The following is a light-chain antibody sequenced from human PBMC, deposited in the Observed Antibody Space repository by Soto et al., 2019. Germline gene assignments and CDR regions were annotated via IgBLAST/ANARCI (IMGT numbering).Light chain of an antibody. CDR1: QDLRNF. CDR3: QKYSSVPV. V-gene: IGKV1-27*01. J-gene: IGKJ3*01. CDR2: AAS. Sequence: DIQMTQSPTSLSASVGDRVTITCRASQDLRNFVAWYQQKPGKAPTLLIYAASTLQSGVPSRFSGSGSGTDFTLTINSLQHEDVATYSCQKYSSVPVFGPGTKVEIK.